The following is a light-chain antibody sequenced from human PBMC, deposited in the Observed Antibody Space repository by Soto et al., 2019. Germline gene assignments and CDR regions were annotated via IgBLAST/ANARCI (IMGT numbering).Light chain of an antibody. CDR2: SAS. CDR3: QQSSNWPRT. J-gene: IGKJ1*01. CDR1: QSVGTR. V-gene: IGKV3-15*01. Sequence: EIVMTQSPATLSVSPGERATLSCRASQSVGTRLAWYLQRPGQAPRLLIYSASARAIGIPARFSGSGSGTEFTLTISSLQSEDFAIYYCQQSSNWPRTFGQGTKVEIK.